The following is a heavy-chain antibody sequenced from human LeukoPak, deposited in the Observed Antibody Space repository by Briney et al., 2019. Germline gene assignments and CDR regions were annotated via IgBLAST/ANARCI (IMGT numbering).Heavy chain of an antibody. CDR3: AREGGFYRPLDY. CDR2: VHLDGRT. Sequence: PSETLSLTCDVSGGSLTSTNWWTWFRQPPGKGLEWIGEVHLDGRTNYNPSLKSRLVMSADLPENHISLKLTSVTAADTAVYYCAREGGFYRPLDYSGQGTLVTVSS. J-gene: IGHJ4*02. CDR1: GGSLTSTNW. D-gene: IGHD6-25*01. V-gene: IGHV4-4*02.